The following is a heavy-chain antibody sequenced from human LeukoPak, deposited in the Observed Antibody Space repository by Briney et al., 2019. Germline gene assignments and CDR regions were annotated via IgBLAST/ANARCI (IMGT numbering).Heavy chain of an antibody. CDR1: GFTFDDYG. J-gene: IGHJ4*02. D-gene: IGHD3-10*01. CDR2: ISSSGSTI. Sequence: GGSLRLSCAASGFTFDDYGMSWIRQAPGKGLEWVSYISSSGSTIYYADSVKGRFTISRDNAKNSLYLQMNSLRAEDTAVYYCARGLVYYGSGSYSLYFDYWGQGTLVTVSS. V-gene: IGHV3-11*01. CDR3: ARGLVYYGSGSYSLYFDY.